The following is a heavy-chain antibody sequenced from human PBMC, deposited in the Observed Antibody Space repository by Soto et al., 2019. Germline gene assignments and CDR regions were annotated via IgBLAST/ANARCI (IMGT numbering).Heavy chain of an antibody. J-gene: IGHJ4*02. CDR2: IHYSGATSFFP. V-gene: IGHV4-59*01. D-gene: IGHD6-13*01. CDR1: GGSMRNYF. CDR3: AAGEASSRNLAPYYLDF. Sequence: PSETLSLTCTVSGGSMRNYFWTWIRQPPGKGLEWIGYIHYSGATSFFPSYNPSLRGRVTISEDTSKNQFSLKLLSVTTAGTAVYFCAAGEASSRNLAPYYLDFWGQGTLVTVSS.